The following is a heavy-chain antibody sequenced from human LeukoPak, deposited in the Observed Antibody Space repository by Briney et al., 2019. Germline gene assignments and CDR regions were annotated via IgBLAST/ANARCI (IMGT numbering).Heavy chain of an antibody. Sequence: ASVKVSCKASGYTFTGYYIHWVRQAPGQGLEWMGWINPNSGGTNYAQKFQGRVTMTRDTSISTAYMELSRLRSDDTAVYYCARDLRVEMATIPDYWGQGTLVTVSS. CDR2: INPNSGGT. CDR1: GYTFTGYY. CDR3: ARDLRVEMATIPDY. V-gene: IGHV1-2*02. D-gene: IGHD5-24*01. J-gene: IGHJ4*02.